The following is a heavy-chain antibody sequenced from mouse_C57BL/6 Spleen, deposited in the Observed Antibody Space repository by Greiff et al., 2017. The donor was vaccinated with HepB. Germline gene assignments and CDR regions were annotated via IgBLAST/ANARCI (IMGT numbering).Heavy chain of an antibody. Sequence: QVQLQQPGAELVKAGASVKMSCKASGYTFTSYWMHWVKQRLGQGLEWFAETNPTNGRTYYKEKFKSKATLTVDKSSSTAYMLLSGPTFEDSAVYDWARSKKIVATYFDYWGQGTTLTVSS. CDR1: GYTFTSYW. CDR2: TNPTNGRT. J-gene: IGHJ2*01. V-gene: IGHV1S81*02. D-gene: IGHD1-1*01. CDR3: ARSKKIVATYFDY.